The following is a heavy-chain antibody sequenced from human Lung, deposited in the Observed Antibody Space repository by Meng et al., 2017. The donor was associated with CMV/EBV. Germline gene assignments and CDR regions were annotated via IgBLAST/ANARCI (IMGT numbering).Heavy chain of an antibody. CDR1: GLSVMTNY. J-gene: IGHJ4*02. V-gene: IGHV3-66*02. Sequence: GGSLRLXCAVSGLSVMTNYMSWVRQAPGKGLEWVSVIYSGGTTIYADSVKGRFTFCRDSSKNTLYLQMNHLRPEDTAVYYCLGGHVAAAVPFDYWGQGTLVTVSS. CDR3: LGGHVAAAVPFDY. CDR2: IYSGGTT. D-gene: IGHD6-19*01.